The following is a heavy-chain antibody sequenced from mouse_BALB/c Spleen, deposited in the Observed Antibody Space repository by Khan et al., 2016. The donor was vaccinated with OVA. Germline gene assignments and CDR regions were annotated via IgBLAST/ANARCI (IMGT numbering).Heavy chain of an antibody. CDR1: GFSLTNYG. D-gene: IGHD2-3*01. CDR3: VKFDGIFYVMDY. J-gene: IGHJ4*01. Sequence: QVQLKQSGPGLVAPSQSLSITCTVTGFSLTNYGVNWVRQPPGKGLEGRGVIWSDGSTNYHSALISRLSISKDNSKSQDFLKLNILQTDDTTKYYGVKFDGIFYVMDYWGQGTSVTVSS. CDR2: IWSDGST. V-gene: IGHV2-3*01.